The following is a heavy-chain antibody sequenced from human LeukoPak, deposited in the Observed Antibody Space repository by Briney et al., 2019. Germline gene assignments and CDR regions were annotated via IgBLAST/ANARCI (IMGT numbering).Heavy chain of an antibody. CDR2: ISGSGGGT. D-gene: IGHD6-6*01. CDR3: ARAGSSSGLDY. CDR1: GFTFSSYA. Sequence: GGSLRLSCAASGFTFSSYAMSWVRQAPGKGLEWVSGISGSGGGTYYADSVKGRFTISRDDSKNTLYLQMNSLRAEDTAVYYCARAGSSSGLDYWGQGTLVTVSS. J-gene: IGHJ4*02. V-gene: IGHV3-23*01.